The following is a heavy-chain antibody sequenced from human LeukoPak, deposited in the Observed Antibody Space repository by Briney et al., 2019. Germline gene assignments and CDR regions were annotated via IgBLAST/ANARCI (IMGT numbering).Heavy chain of an antibody. D-gene: IGHD2-15*01. V-gene: IGHV4-39*07. CDR3: ARDVVVVAATSEDAFDI. Sequence: SETLSLTCTVSGGSISSSSYYWGWIRQPPGRGLEWIGSIYHSGSTYYNPSLKSRVTISVDTSKNQFSLKLSSVTAADTAVYYCARDVVVVAATSEDAFDIWGQGTMVTVSS. CDR1: GGSISSSSYY. J-gene: IGHJ3*02. CDR2: IYHSGST.